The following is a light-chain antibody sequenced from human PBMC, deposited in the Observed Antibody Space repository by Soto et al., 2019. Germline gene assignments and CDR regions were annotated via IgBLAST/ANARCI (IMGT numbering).Light chain of an antibody. CDR2: EVS. J-gene: IGLJ2*01. CDR3: RSYTGSTDVV. CDR1: TSDFVNYNY. V-gene: IGLV2-14*01. Sequence: QSVLTQPASLSGSPGQSVTISCAGTTSDFVNYNYVSWYQHHPGKAPQLILFEVSNRPSGVSSRFSGSKSGNTASLIISGLPAEDEAYYYCRSYTGSTDVVVGGGTKLTVL.